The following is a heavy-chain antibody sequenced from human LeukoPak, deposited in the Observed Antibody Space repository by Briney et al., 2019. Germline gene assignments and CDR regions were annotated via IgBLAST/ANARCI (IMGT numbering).Heavy chain of an antibody. CDR2: ISYDGNNK. CDR1: GFTFSSYA. CDR3: AKEIWPTVTTPGWTYFDY. J-gene: IGHJ4*02. Sequence: GGSLRLSCAASGFTFSSYAMHWVRQAPGKGLEWVAIISYDGNNKYYADSVKGRFTISRDSSKNTLYLQMNSLRAEDTAVYYCAKEIWPTVTTPGWTYFDYWGQGALVTVSS. V-gene: IGHV3-30*04. D-gene: IGHD4-17*01.